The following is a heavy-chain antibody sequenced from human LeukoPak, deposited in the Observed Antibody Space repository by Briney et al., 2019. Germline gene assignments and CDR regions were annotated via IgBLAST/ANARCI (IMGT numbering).Heavy chain of an antibody. CDR2: VYPGDSNT. J-gene: IGHJ4*02. V-gene: IGHV5-51*01. CDR1: GYIFSTYW. CDR3: ARLLSDISGYYLSYFDY. Sequence: GESLKISCKGSGYIFSTYWIAWVRQMPGKGLEWMGIVYPGDSNTRYSPSFQGQVTISVDKSISTAYLQWSSLKASDTAMYYCARLLSDISGYYLSYFDYWGQGTLVTVSS. D-gene: IGHD3-22*01.